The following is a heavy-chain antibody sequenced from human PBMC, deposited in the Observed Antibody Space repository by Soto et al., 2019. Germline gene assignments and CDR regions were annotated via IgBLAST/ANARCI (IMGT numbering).Heavy chain of an antibody. V-gene: IGHV5-51*01. CDR3: ARGTYSYGSALYHYSGMDV. J-gene: IGHJ6*02. CDR1: GYSFTSYW. D-gene: IGHD5-18*01. Sequence: PGESLKISCKGSGYSFTSYWLGWVRQMPGKGLEWMGIIYPGDSDTSYSPSFQGQVTISADKSISTAYLQWSSLKALDTAMYYCARGTYSYGSALYHYSGMDVWGQGTTVTV. CDR2: IYPGDSDT.